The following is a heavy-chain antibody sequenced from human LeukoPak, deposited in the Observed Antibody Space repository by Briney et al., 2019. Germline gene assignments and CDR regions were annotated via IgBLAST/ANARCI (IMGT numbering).Heavy chain of an antibody. V-gene: IGHV3-43D*03. J-gene: IGHJ4*02. Sequence: GSLRLSCAASGFTFDDYAMHWVRQAPGKGLEWVSLISWDGSTTSYADSVKGRFTISRDNSKDSLYLQMSSLRAEDTALYYCAKKANGLYFDFWGQGTLVTVSS. CDR1: GFTFDDYA. D-gene: IGHD1-1*01. CDR2: ISWDGSTT. CDR3: AKKANGLYFDF.